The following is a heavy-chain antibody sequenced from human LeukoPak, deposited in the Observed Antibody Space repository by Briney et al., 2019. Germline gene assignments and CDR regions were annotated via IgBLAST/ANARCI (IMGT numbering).Heavy chain of an antibody. CDR1: GYTFAIYG. CDR3: ARDYCTRGGDCYKEDLFNP. Sequence: ASVKVSCKASGYTFAIYGISWVRQAPGQGLEWMAWISPYDGDTNYAQNFEGRVTMTTETSTSTAYMELRSLRSDGTAIYYCARDYCTRGGDCYKEDLFNPWGQGTLVTVSS. D-gene: IGHD2-21*02. CDR2: ISPYDGDT. J-gene: IGHJ5*02. V-gene: IGHV1-18*01.